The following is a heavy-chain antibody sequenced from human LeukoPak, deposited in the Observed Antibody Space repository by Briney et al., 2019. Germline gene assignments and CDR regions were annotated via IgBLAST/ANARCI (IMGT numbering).Heavy chain of an antibody. CDR2: LNPGGGST. J-gene: IGHJ5*02. CDR1: GYTFTRYY. D-gene: IGHD3-3*01. Sequence: GASVKVSCKASGYTFTRYYVHWVRQAPRHGLEWMGILNPGGGSTTYAQKFQGRVTMTRDTSISTACMELSRLRSDDTAVYYCARMGRLEWLPNNWFDPWGQGTLVTVSS. V-gene: IGHV1-46*01. CDR3: ARMGRLEWLPNNWFDP.